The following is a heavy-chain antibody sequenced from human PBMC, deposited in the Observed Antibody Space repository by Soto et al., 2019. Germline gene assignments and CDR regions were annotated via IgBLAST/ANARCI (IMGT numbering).Heavy chain of an antibody. J-gene: IGHJ4*02. V-gene: IGHV3-21*06. CDR1: GFTFTRYS. CDR3: ARESEDLTSNFDY. CDR2: ISSTTNYI. Sequence: XGSLRLSCAASGFTFTRYSMNWVRQAPGKGLEWVSSISSTTNYIYYGDSMKGRFTISRDNAKNSLYLEMNSLRAEDTAVYYCARESEDLTSNFDYWGQGALVTVSS.